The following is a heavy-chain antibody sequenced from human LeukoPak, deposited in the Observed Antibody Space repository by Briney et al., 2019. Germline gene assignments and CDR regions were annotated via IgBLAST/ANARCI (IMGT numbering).Heavy chain of an antibody. CDR3: AREAAYGGVTRFDY. CDR1: GFTFSIYW. V-gene: IGHV3-7*01. J-gene: IGHJ4*02. Sequence: GGSLRLSCAGSGFTFSIYWMSWVRQAPGKGLEWVANIKKDGSEKYHADSVKGRFSISRDNAMNSLYLQMNSLRAEDTAVYYCAREAAYGGVTRFDYWGQGILVTVSS. CDR2: IKKDGSEK. D-gene: IGHD4-23*01.